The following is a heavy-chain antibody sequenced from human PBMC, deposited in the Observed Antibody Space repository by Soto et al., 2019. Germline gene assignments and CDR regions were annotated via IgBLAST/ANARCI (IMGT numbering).Heavy chain of an antibody. CDR1: GGSISSSNYF. CDR2: IFYSGST. D-gene: IGHD3-16*01. J-gene: IGHJ3*02. CDR3: AGPTLGAFDI. V-gene: IGHV4-39*01. Sequence: SETLSLTCTISGGSISSSNYFWGWIRQPPGKGLEWIGSIFYSGSTSYNSSLKSRVTISVDTSKNQFSLRLSSVTAADTAVYYCAGPTLGAFDIWGQGTMVTVSS.